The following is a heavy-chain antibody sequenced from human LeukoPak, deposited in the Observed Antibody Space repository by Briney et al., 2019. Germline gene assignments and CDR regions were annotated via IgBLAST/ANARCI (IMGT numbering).Heavy chain of an antibody. Sequence: GESLKISCKGSGYRFTSYWIGWVRQMPGKGLEWMGIIYPGDSDTRYSPSFQGQVTISADKSISTAYLQWSSLKASDTAMYYCASPRVLGYCSSTSCYAITDAFDIWGQGTMVTVSS. CDR1: GYRFTSYW. J-gene: IGHJ3*02. CDR3: ASPRVLGYCSSTSCYAITDAFDI. D-gene: IGHD2-2*01. V-gene: IGHV5-51*01. CDR2: IYPGDSDT.